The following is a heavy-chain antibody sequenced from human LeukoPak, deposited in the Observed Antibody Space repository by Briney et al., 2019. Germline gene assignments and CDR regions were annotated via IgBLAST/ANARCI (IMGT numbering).Heavy chain of an antibody. CDR3: ARDSWYYDFWSGYRPDPLFDY. V-gene: IGHV3-7*01. J-gene: IGHJ4*02. CDR2: IKQDGSEK. CDR1: GFTFSSSG. D-gene: IGHD3-3*01. Sequence: GGSLRLSCAASGFTFSSSGMSWVRQAPGKGLEWVANIKQDGSEKYYVDSVKGRFTISRDNAKKSLYLQMNSLRAEDTAVYYCARDSWYYDFWSGYRPDPLFDYWGQGTLVTVSS.